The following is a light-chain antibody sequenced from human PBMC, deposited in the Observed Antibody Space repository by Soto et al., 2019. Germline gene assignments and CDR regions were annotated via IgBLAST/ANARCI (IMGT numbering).Light chain of an antibody. CDR3: QQRANWPLT. V-gene: IGKV3-11*01. CDR1: QSVINY. J-gene: IGKJ4*01. CDR2: DTS. Sequence: EIVLTQSPATLSLSPGERAPLSCRASQSVINYLAWYQQKPGQAPRLLIYDTSNRATGIPARFSGSGSGTDFTLIISSLEPEDFAVYYCQQRANWPLTFGGGTKVDIK.